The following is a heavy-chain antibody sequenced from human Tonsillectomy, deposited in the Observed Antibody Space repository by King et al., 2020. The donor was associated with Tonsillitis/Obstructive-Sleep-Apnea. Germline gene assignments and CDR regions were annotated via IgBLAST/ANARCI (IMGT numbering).Heavy chain of an antibody. CDR1: GFTFDNYA. CDR3: AKAGDYDILTVYNWFDP. Sequence: SGFTFDNYAMHWVRQAPGKGLELVSLISGDSGSTYYADSVKGRFTISRDNSKNSLYLQMNSLRTADTALYYCAKAGDYDILTVYNWFDPWARETWSPSP. CDR2: ISGDSGST. V-gene: IGHV3-43*02. J-gene: IGHJ5*02. D-gene: IGHD3-9*01.